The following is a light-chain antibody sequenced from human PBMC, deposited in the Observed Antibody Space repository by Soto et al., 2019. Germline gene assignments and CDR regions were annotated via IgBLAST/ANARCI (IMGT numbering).Light chain of an antibody. J-gene: IGLJ2*01. CDR1: SSDVGDYNY. CDR3: SSYTSIDTVV. CDR2: DVR. V-gene: IGLV2-14*01. Sequence: SALTQPASVSGSPGQSITISCTGLSSDVGDYNYVSWYQQYPGKAPKLMIYDVRYRPSWVSNRFSGSKSGNTASLTISGLQAEDEADYCCSSYTSIDTVVFGGGTKLTVL.